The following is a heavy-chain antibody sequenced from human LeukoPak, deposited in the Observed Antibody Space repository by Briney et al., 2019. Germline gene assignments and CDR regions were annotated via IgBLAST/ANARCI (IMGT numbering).Heavy chain of an antibody. CDR3: ASPNYH. CDR1: GFAFSSYS. D-gene: IGHD5-24*01. CDR2: ISSSSSTI. V-gene: IGHV3-48*01. Sequence: GGSLRLSCAASGFAFSSYSMNWVRQAPGKGLEWVSYISSSSSTIYYADSVKGRFTISRDNAKNSLYLQMNSLRAEDTAVYYCASPNYHWGQGTLVTVSS. J-gene: IGHJ5*02.